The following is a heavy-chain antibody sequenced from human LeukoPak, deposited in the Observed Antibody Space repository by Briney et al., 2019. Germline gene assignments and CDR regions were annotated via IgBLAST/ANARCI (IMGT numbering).Heavy chain of an antibody. V-gene: IGHV3-48*03. CDR3: SSSSYDAFDI. CDR1: GFTFSSYE. Sequence: SGGSLRLSCAASGFTFSSYEMYWVRQAPGKGLEWVSYISSSGSTIYYADSVKGRFTISRDNAKNSLYLQMNSLRAEDTAVYYCSSSSYDAFDIWGQGTMVTVSS. D-gene: IGHD6-13*01. CDR2: ISSSGSTI. J-gene: IGHJ3*02.